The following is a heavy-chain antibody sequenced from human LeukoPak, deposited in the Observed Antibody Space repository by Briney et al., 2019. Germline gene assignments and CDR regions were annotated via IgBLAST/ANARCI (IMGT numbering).Heavy chain of an antibody. J-gene: IGHJ4*02. CDR3: ARATSQHYDSSGYSGGEVDY. D-gene: IGHD3-22*01. Sequence: ASVKVSCKASGYTFTSYYMHWVRQAPGQGLEWMGIINPSGGSTSYAQKFQGRVTMTRDTSTSTVYMELSSLRSEDTAVYYCARATSQHYDSSGYSGGEVDYWGQGTLVTVSS. CDR2: INPSGGST. V-gene: IGHV1-46*01. CDR1: GYTFTSYY.